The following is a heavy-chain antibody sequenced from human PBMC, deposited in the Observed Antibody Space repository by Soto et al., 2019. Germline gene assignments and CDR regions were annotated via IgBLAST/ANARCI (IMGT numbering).Heavy chain of an antibody. CDR3: VKATTVTTYFDY. Sequence: GGSLRLSCAASGFTFSSYAMSWVRQAPGKGLEWVSAISGSGGSTYYADSVKGRFTISRDNSKNTLYLQMNSLRAEDTAVYYCVKATTVTTYFDYWGQGTLVTVSS. CDR1: GFTFSSYA. J-gene: IGHJ4*02. CDR2: ISGSGGST. V-gene: IGHV3-23*01. D-gene: IGHD4-17*01.